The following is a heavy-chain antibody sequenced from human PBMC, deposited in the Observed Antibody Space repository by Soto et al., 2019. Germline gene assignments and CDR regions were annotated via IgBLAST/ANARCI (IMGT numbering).Heavy chain of an antibody. J-gene: IGHJ6*02. Sequence: GGSLRLSCAASGFTFSNAWMNWVRQAPGKGLEWVRRIKSKTDGGTTYYAAPVKGRLTTSRDESKKTPYMQMNRLKTEETAVYYCTTDWEDIVVVVAAKYYYGMDVWGQGTTVNVSS. D-gene: IGHD2-15*01. CDR3: TTDWEDIVVVVAAKYYYGMDV. V-gene: IGHV3-15*07. CDR1: GFTFSNAW. CDR2: IKSKTDGGTT.